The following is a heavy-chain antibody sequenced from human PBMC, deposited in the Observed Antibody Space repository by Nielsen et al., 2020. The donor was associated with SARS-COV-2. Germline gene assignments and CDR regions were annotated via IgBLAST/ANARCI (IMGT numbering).Heavy chain of an antibody. D-gene: IGHD3-9*01. CDR2: IGGNGRNK. Sequence: GGSLRLSCAASGFPFSSYEMNWVRQAPGKALEWLSYIGGNGRNKFYADSVKGRFTISRDNSKNTLYLQMTSLRAEDTAVYYCAFTIGSYFDYWGQGTLVTVSS. J-gene: IGHJ4*02. CDR3: AFTIGSYFDY. V-gene: IGHV3-48*03. CDR1: GFPFSSYE.